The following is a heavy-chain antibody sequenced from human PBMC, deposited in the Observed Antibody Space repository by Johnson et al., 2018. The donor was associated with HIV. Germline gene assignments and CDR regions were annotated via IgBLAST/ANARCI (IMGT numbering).Heavy chain of an antibody. CDR2: ISYDGKNK. CDR3: ATGYNWNYVSGVNLLGGGYEVPSEHAFEI. V-gene: IGHV3-30*04. J-gene: IGHJ3*02. Sequence: QVQLVESGGGVVQPGRSLRLSCAASAFTFKTYSIHWVRQAPGKGLEWVAVISYDGKNKYYADSVKGRFSISRDNSKNTLYLQMNGLGTEDTAVYYCATGYNWNYVSGVNLLGGGYEVPSEHAFEIWGQGTMVTVTS. D-gene: IGHD1-7*01. CDR1: AFTFKTYS.